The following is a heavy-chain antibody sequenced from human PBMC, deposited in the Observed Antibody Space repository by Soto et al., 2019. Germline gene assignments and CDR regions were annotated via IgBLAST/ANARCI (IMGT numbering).Heavy chain of an antibody. CDR2: ISWDGGST. CDR1: GFTFDDYT. Sequence: GGSLRLSCAASGFTFDDYTMHWVRQAPGKGLEWVSLISWDGGSTYYADSVKGRFTISRDNSKNSLYLQMNSLRTEDTALYYCAKDSSTGTTSWLFDYWGQGTLVTVSS. CDR3: AKDSSTGTTSWLFDY. D-gene: IGHD1-7*01. V-gene: IGHV3-43*01. J-gene: IGHJ4*02.